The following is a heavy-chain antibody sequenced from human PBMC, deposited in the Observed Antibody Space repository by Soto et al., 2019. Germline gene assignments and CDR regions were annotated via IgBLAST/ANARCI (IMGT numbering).Heavy chain of an antibody. CDR1: GYIFTSYY. J-gene: IGHJ4*02. CDR3: ARGKPGGGWSPADY. V-gene: IGHV1-2*04. Sequence: ASVKVSCKASGYIFTSYYIHWVRQAPGQGLEWMGWINPNSGGTNYAQKFQGWVTMTRDTSISTAYMELSRLSSDDTAVYYCARGKPGGGWSPADYWGQGTLVTVSS. D-gene: IGHD6-19*01. CDR2: INPNSGGT.